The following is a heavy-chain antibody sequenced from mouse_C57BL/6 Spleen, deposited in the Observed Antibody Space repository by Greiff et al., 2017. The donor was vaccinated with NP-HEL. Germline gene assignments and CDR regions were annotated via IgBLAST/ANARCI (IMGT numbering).Heavy chain of an antibody. CDR1: GFTFSNYW. CDR2: IRLKSDNYAT. V-gene: IGHV6-3*01. J-gene: IGHJ2*01. CDR3: TSLNYFDY. Sequence: DVKLQESGGGLVQPGGSMKLSCVASGFTFSNYWMNWVRQSPEKGLEWVAQIRLKSDNYATHYAESVKGRFTISRDDSKSSVYLQMNNLRAEDTGIYYSTSLNYFDYWGQGTTLTVSS.